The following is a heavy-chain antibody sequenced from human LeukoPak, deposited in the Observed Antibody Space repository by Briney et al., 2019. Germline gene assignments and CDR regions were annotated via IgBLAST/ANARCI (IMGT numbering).Heavy chain of an antibody. V-gene: IGHV3-23*01. J-gene: IGHJ4*02. Sequence: GGSLRLSCAASGFTFSSYAMSWVRQAPGKGLEWVSAISGGGGSTYYADSVKGRFTISRDNSKNTLYLQMNSLRAEDTAVYYCAGTKVSSGHDYWGQGTLVTVSS. D-gene: IGHD6-19*01. CDR3: AGTKVSSGHDY. CDR1: GFTFSSYA. CDR2: ISGGGGST.